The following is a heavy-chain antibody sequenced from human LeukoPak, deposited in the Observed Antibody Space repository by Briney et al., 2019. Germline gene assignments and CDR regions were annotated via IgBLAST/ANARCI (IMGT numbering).Heavy chain of an antibody. V-gene: IGHV3-30-3*01. CDR3: ARDNNADY. D-gene: IGHD1/OR15-1a*01. CDR1: GFIFSNYA. J-gene: IGHJ4*02. Sequence: HPGRSLRLSCAASGFIFSNYAMHWVRQAPGKGLEWVAVIPYDESNTYYADSVEGRFTISRDNSNNTLYLQMNSLRVEDTAVYYCARDNNADYWGQGTLVTVSS. CDR2: IPYDESNT.